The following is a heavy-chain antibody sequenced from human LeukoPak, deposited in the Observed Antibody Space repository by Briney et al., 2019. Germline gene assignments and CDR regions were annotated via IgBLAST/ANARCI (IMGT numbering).Heavy chain of an antibody. CDR3: ARGVGDY. Sequence: GASVKVSCKASGYTFTDYYMHWVRQAPGQGLEWMGWINPNSGGTIYAHKFQGRVTMTRDTSISTAYMDLNRLRSDDTAVYHRARGVGDYWGQGTLVTVSS. D-gene: IGHD1-26*01. CDR2: INPNSGGT. V-gene: IGHV1-2*02. J-gene: IGHJ4*02. CDR1: GYTFTDYY.